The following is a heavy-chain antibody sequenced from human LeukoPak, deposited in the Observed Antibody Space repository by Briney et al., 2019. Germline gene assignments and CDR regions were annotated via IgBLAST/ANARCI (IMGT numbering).Heavy chain of an antibody. V-gene: IGHV3-7*01. CDR1: GFIFSSYW. J-gene: IGHJ4*02. CDR2: IKQAGREN. Sequence: GSLRLSCAASGFIFSSYWMTWVRQAPGKGLEWVANIKQAGRENSYVDSVKGRFTISRDNAKNSLYLQINSLRVEDTAVYYCARIRGDYQFDYWGQGTLVTVSP. CDR3: ARIRGDYQFDY. D-gene: IGHD2-2*01.